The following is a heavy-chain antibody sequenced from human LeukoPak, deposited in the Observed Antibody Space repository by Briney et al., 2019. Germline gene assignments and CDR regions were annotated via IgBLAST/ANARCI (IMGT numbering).Heavy chain of an antibody. Sequence: SETLSLTCTVSGGSISSSSYYWGWIRQPPGKGLEWIGSIYYSGSTYYNPSLKSRVTISVDTSKNQFSLKLSSVTAADTAVYYCARLPGYSYGYDYWGQGTLVTVSS. CDR3: ARLPGYSYGYDY. CDR2: IYYSGST. CDR1: GGSISSSSYY. V-gene: IGHV4-39*01. D-gene: IGHD5-18*01. J-gene: IGHJ4*02.